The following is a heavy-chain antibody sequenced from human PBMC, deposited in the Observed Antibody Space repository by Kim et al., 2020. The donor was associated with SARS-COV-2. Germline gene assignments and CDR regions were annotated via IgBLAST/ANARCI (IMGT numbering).Heavy chain of an antibody. V-gene: IGHV3-30-3*02. CDR3: AKDLGYSGYDFNY. Sequence: ADSVKGRFTISRDNSKNTLYLQMNSLRAEDTAVYYCAKDLGYSGYDFNYWGQGTLVTVSS. D-gene: IGHD5-12*01. J-gene: IGHJ4*02.